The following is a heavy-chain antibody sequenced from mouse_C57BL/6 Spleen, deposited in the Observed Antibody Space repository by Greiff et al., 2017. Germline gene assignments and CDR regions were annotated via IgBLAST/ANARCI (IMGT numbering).Heavy chain of an antibody. CDR2: IDPEDGET. V-gene: IGHV14-2*01. Sequence: VQLQKVGEERVKPVASVKLSCTASGFNIKDYYMHWVKQRTEQGLEWIGRIDPEDGETKYAPKFQGKATITADKSSNTAYLQLSSLTSEDTAVYYCARSYDPALYCMDYWGQGTSVTVSS. CDR3: ARSYDPALYCMDY. J-gene: IGHJ4*01. D-gene: IGHD2-14*01. CDR1: GFNIKDYY.